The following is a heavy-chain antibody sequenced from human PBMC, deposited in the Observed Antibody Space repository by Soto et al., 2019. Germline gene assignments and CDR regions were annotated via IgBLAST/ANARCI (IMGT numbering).Heavy chain of an antibody. J-gene: IGHJ5*02. CDR1: GGTFSSYA. Sequence: SVKVSCKASGGTFSSYAISWVRQAPGQGLEWMGGIIPIFGTANYAQKFQGRVTITADESTSTAYMELSSLRSEDTAVYYCASGGLTLKTTLHNELLWFDPWGQGTLVTVSS. CDR3: ASGGLTLKTTLHNELLWFDP. D-gene: IGHD3-10*01. CDR2: IIPIFGTA. V-gene: IGHV1-69*13.